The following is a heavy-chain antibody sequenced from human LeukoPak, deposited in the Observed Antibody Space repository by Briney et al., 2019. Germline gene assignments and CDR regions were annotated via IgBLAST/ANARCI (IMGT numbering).Heavy chain of an antibody. J-gene: IGHJ6*02. Sequence: GGSLRLSCAASGFTFSSYGMHWVRQAPGKGLEWVAVIWYGGSNKYYADSVKGRFTISRDNAKNSLYLQMNSLRAEDTAVYYCARDQWFGELLYYYYGMDVWGQGTTVTVSS. CDR2: IWYGGSNK. V-gene: IGHV3-33*08. CDR1: GFTFSSYG. CDR3: ARDQWFGELLYYYYGMDV. D-gene: IGHD3-10*01.